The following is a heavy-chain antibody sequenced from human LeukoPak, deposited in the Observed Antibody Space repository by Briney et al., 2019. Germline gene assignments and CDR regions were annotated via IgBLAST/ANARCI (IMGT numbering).Heavy chain of an antibody. CDR2: ISWNSGSI. Sequence: GGSLRLSCAASGFTFDDYAMHWVRQAPGKGLEWVSGISWNSGSIGYADSVKGRFTISRDNAKNTLYLQMNSLRAEDTAVYYCARDWEADYGDYIGYWGQGTLVTVSS. D-gene: IGHD4-17*01. V-gene: IGHV3-9*01. CDR1: GFTFDDYA. CDR3: ARDWEADYGDYIGY. J-gene: IGHJ4*02.